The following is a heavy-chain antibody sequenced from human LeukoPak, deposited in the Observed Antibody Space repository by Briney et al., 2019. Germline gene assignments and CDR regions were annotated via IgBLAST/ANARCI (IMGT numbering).Heavy chain of an antibody. CDR1: GGSISSGDYY. Sequence: SETLSLTCTVSGGSISSGDYYWSWIRQPPGKGLEWIGYIYYSGSTYYNPPLKSRVTISIDTSKNQFSLKLSSVTAADTAVYYCARDRPGGSSLDYWGQGTLVTVSS. J-gene: IGHJ4*02. D-gene: IGHD6-13*01. CDR2: IYYSGST. CDR3: ARDRPGGSSLDY. V-gene: IGHV4-30-4*02.